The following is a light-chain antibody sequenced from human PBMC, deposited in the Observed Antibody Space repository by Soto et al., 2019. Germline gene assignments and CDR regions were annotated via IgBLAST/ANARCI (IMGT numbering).Light chain of an antibody. CDR2: QAS. CDR3: QQYHSYPLT. Sequence: DIQMTQSPSTLSASVGDSVTITCRASQSLSGWLTWYQQKPGKAPKLLIYQASSLKSGVPSRFSGSGSGTEFTLTISSLQPDDFSTYYCQQYHSYPLTFGGWTKVEIK. CDR1: QSLSGW. V-gene: IGKV1-5*03. J-gene: IGKJ4*01.